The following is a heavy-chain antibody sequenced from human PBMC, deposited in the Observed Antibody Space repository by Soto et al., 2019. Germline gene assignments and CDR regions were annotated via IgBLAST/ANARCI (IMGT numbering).Heavy chain of an antibody. CDR3: ARARGSSSWYLSAYYYGMDV. D-gene: IGHD6-13*01. Sequence: SETLSLTCTVSGGSISSGGYYWSWIRQHPGKGLEWIGYIYYSGSTYYNPSLKSRVTISVDTSKNQFSLKLSSVTAADTAVYYCARARGSSSWYLSAYYYGMDVWGHGTTVTVSS. CDR1: GGSISSGGYY. CDR2: IYYSGST. J-gene: IGHJ6*02. V-gene: IGHV4-31*03.